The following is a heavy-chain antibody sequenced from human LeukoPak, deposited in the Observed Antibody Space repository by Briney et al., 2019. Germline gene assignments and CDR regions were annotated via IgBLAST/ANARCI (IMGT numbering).Heavy chain of an antibody. CDR2: ISSSSTYI. Sequence: GGSLRLSCAASGFTLSPYGMNWVRQAPGKGLEWVSAISSSSTYIYYADSVKGRFNISRDNSKSTLFLQMNSLRVEDPAVYYCARGGIAVAGDDLWGQGTLVTVSA. CDR3: ARGGIAVAGDDL. V-gene: IGHV3-21*01. D-gene: IGHD6-19*01. J-gene: IGHJ5*02. CDR1: GFTLSPYG.